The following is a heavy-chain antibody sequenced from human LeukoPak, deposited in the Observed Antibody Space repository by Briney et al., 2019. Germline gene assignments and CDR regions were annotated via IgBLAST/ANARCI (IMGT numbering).Heavy chain of an antibody. J-gene: IGHJ5*02. CDR1: GFTFSSYA. CDR2: ISGSGGST. V-gene: IGHV3-23*01. CDR3: AKDRPVGAARPSVWFDP. Sequence: PGGSLRLSCAASGFTFSSYAMSWVRQAPGKGLEWVSAISGSGGSTYYADSVKGRFTISRDNSKNTLYLQMNSLRAEDTAVYYCAKDRPVGAARPSVWFDPWGQGTLVTVSS. D-gene: IGHD6-6*01.